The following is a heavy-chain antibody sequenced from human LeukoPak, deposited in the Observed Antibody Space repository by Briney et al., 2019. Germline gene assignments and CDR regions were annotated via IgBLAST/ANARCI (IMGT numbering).Heavy chain of an antibody. J-gene: IGHJ4*02. D-gene: IGHD6-19*01. CDR2: ISGSGGST. Sequence: GGSLRLSCAACGFTFSSYAMSWVRQAPGKGLEWVSAISGSGGSTYYADSVKGRFTISRDNSKNPLYLQMNSLRAEDTAVYYCAKARESSGWVGIFDYWGQGTLVTVSS. V-gene: IGHV3-23*01. CDR3: AKARESSGWVGIFDY. CDR1: GFTFSSYA.